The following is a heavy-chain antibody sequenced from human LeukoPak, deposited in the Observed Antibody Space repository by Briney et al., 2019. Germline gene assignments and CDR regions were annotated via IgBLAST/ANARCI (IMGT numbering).Heavy chain of an antibody. J-gene: IGHJ4*02. CDR1: GFTFSSYV. CDR2: IYSGGST. D-gene: IGHD4-11*01. V-gene: IGHV3-66*01. CDR3: ASEGTV. Sequence: GGSLRLSCAASGFTFSSYVMTWVRQAPGKGLEWVSIIYSGGSTYNADSVKGRFTISRDNSKNTLYLQMNSLRAEDTAVYYCASEGTVRGQGTLVTVSS.